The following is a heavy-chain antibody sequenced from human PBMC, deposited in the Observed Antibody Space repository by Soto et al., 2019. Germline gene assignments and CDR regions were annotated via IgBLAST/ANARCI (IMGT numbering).Heavy chain of an antibody. Sequence: QVQLVQSGAEVKKPGSSVKVSCRASGGTPSSYTIIWVRQAPGQGLEWMGGVIPILQTTNYAQKFRGRFTVTADKSTSTAYMELTSLTFEDTAIYYCAGFGYSKGYAYWGQGTQVTVSS. CDR2: VIPILQTT. D-gene: IGHD5-12*01. V-gene: IGHV1-69*06. CDR3: AGFGYSKGYAY. CDR1: GGTPSSYT. J-gene: IGHJ4*01.